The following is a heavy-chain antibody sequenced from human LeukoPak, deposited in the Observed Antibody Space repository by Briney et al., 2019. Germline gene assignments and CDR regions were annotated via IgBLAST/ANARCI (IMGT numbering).Heavy chain of an antibody. CDR2: INPKTADT. Sequence: ASVKVSCKASGYTFTDYYIHWVRQAPGQGLEWMGWINPKTADTKYAQNFQGKVTMTRDTSISTAYMELTRLISDDTAVYYCARERGTLAVAGDAVDIWGQGTMVTVSS. J-gene: IGHJ3*02. CDR3: ARERGTLAVAGDAVDI. D-gene: IGHD6-19*01. CDR1: GYTFTDYY. V-gene: IGHV1-2*02.